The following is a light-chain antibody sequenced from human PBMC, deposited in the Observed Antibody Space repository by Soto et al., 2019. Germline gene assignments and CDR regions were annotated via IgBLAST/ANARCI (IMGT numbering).Light chain of an antibody. J-gene: IGKJ2*01. CDR1: QRVLYSSNNKNY. CDR2: WAS. CDR3: QQYDNVPYT. V-gene: IGKV4-1*01. Sequence: DIVLTQSPDSLAVPLGERATINCKSSQRVLYSSNNKNYLTWYQQKAGQPPKVLIYWASTRESGVPDRFSGSGSETDFTLTISSLRAEDVAVYYCQQYDNVPYTFGQGTKLEIK.